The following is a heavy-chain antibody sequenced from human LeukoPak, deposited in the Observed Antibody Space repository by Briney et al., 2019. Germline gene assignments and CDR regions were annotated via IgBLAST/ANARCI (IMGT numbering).Heavy chain of an antibody. J-gene: IGHJ4*02. CDR2: ISSSSSYI. V-gene: IGHV3-21*01. Sequence: PGGSLRLSCAASGFTFSSYSMNWVRQAPGKGLEWVSSISSSSSYIYYADSVKGRFTISRDNAKNSLYLQMNSLRAEDTAVYYCARDITDGSGSYYRSTPFDYWGQGTLVTVSS. D-gene: IGHD3-10*01. CDR3: ARDITDGSGSYYRSTPFDY. CDR1: GFTFSSYS.